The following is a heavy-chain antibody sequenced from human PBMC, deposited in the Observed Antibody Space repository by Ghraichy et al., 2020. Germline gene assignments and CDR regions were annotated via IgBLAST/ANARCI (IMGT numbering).Heavy chain of an antibody. D-gene: IGHD2-2*01. CDR1: GFTFSSYA. Sequence: GGSLRLSCAASGFTFSSYAMSWVRQAPGKGLEWVSAISGSGGSTYYADSVKGRFTISRDNSKNTLYLQMNSLRAEDTAVYYCAKDGDRYCSSTSCYLSYGMDVWGQGTTVTVSS. V-gene: IGHV3-23*01. CDR3: AKDGDRYCSSTSCYLSYGMDV. CDR2: ISGSGGST. J-gene: IGHJ6*02.